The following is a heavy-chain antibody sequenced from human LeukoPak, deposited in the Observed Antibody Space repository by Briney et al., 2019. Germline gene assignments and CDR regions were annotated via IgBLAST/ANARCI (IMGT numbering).Heavy chain of an antibody. Sequence: GASVNVSCKASGYNFTGYYLHWVRQAPGQGLEWMGWINPNSGGTYSAQKFQGRVTMTRDSSISTAYMELSRLRSDDTAVYYCARGLEWLTRRHTWFDPWGQGTLVTVSS. J-gene: IGHJ5*02. D-gene: IGHD3-3*01. CDR3: ARGLEWLTRRHTWFDP. V-gene: IGHV1-2*02. CDR1: GYNFTGYY. CDR2: INPNSGGT.